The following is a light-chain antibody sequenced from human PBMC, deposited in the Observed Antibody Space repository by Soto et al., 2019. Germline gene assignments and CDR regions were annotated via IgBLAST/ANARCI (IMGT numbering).Light chain of an antibody. CDR1: QSISSW. Sequence: DIQMTQSPYTLSPSVGDRVSITCRASQSISSWLAWYQQKPGKAPKLLIYDASSLESGVPSRFSGSGSGTEFSLTISRLQPDDFATYYCQQYNSYSVNAFGQGTKLEIK. CDR3: QQYNSYSVNA. CDR2: DAS. J-gene: IGKJ2*01. V-gene: IGKV1-5*01.